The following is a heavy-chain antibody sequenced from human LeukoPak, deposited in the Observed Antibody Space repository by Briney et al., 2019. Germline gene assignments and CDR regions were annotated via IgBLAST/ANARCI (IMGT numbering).Heavy chain of an antibody. J-gene: IGHJ5*02. Sequence: PSETLSLTCAVYGGSFSGDYYWSWIRQPPGKGLEWIGYIYYSGSTYYNPSLKSRVTISVDTSKNQFSLKLSSVTAADTAVYYCAREVYSNYRWFDPWGQGTLVTVSS. CDR3: AREVYSNYRWFDP. CDR1: GGSFSGDYY. D-gene: IGHD4-11*01. V-gene: IGHV4-30-4*08. CDR2: IYYSGST.